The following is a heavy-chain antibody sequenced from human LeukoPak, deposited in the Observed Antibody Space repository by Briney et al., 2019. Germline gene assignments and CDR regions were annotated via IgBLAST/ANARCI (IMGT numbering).Heavy chain of an antibody. Sequence: SETLSLTCTVSGGSISSYYWSWIRQPPGKGLEWIGCIYYSGSTNYNPSLKSRVTISVDTSKNQFSLKLSSVTAADTAVYYCAREVGDSPPYFDYWGQGTLVTVSS. CDR1: GGSISSYY. CDR2: IYYSGST. CDR3: AREVGDSPPYFDY. J-gene: IGHJ4*02. V-gene: IGHV4-59*01. D-gene: IGHD3-16*01.